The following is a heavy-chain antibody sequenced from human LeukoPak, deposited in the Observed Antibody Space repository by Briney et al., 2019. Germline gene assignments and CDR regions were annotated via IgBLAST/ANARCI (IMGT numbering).Heavy chain of an antibody. CDR1: GYTFTNYG. CDR2: ISAYNGNT. V-gene: IGHV1-18*01. CDR3: ARQDSSGWYVLAPLDY. D-gene: IGHD6-19*01. Sequence: GASVKVSCKSSGYTFTNYGITWVRQAPGQGLEWMGWISAYNGNTNYAQKLQGRVTMTTGTSTSTAYMELRSLRSDDTAMYYCARQDSSGWYVLAPLDYWGQGTLVTVSS. J-gene: IGHJ4*02.